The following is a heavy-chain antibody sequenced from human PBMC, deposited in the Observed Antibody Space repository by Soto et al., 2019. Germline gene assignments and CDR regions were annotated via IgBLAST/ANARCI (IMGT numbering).Heavy chain of an antibody. CDR3: ARGRYCLTGRCFPNWFDS. Sequence: SSETLSLTCSVSGDSISTVDYFWAWIRQPPGQALEYIGYIYKSATTYYNPSFESLVAISLDTSKSQFSLNVTSVTAADTAVYFCARGRYCLTGRCFPNWFDSWGQGTLVTVSS. CDR2: IYKSATT. D-gene: IGHD2-15*01. CDR1: GDSISTVDYF. V-gene: IGHV4-30-4*01. J-gene: IGHJ5*01.